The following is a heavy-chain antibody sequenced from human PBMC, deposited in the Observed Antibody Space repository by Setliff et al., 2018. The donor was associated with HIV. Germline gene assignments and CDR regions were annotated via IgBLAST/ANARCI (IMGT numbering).Heavy chain of an antibody. Sequence: SVKVSCKASGYTFTGYAISWVRQAPGQGLDWMGRIIPILGVANYAQRFQGKVTITADKSTSTAYMELTSLRFDDTAMYYCVRGVQSPPHYSYYYMDVWGEGTMVTSP. CDR2: IIPILGVA. J-gene: IGHJ6*03. D-gene: IGHD3-3*01. V-gene: IGHV1-69*04. CDR3: VRGVQSPPHYSYYYMDV. CDR1: GYTFTGYA.